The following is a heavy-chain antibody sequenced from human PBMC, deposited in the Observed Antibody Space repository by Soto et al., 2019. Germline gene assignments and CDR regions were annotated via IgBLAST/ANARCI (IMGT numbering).Heavy chain of an antibody. J-gene: IGHJ3*02. CDR3: APHVHCSGGSCHYHAFDT. D-gene: IGHD2-15*01. CDR1: GFIFGNYM. Sequence: EVQLLESGGGLVQPGESLRLSCAFSGFIFGNYMMTWVRQAPGKGLEWVSTIRDGGESTYYADSVKGRFTISRDNSKNTLYLQMDSLGVEDTAVYYCAPHVHCSGGSCHYHAFDTRGQGTIVTVSS. V-gene: IGHV3-23*01. CDR2: IRDGGEST.